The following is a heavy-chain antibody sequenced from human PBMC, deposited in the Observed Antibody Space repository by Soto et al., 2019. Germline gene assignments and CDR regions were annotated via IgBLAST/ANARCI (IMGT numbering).Heavy chain of an antibody. D-gene: IGHD3-22*01. V-gene: IGHV4-34*01. J-gene: IGHJ4*02. CDR1: GGSFSGYS. CDR3: ASDDYYDSSGYYYAKVY. CDR2: INHSGST. Sequence: QVQLQQWGAGLLKPSETLSLTCAVYGGSFSGYSWSWIRQPPGKGLEWIGEINHSGSTNYNPSLKSRVTISVDSSKTQFSLKLSSVTAADTAVYYGASDDYYDSSGYYYAKVYWGQGTLVTVSS.